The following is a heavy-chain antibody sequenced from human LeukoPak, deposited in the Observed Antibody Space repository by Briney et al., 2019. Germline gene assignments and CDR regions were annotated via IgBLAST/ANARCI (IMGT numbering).Heavy chain of an antibody. V-gene: IGHV1-2*02. CDR1: GYTFTVYY. CDR2: INPNSGAT. CDR3: ARVYRDGYFRDLYYYSGMAV. J-gene: IGHJ6*02. Sequence: ASVKVSCKTSGYTFTVYYVHWVRQAPGQGLEWVGWINPNSGATDHAQNFKGRVTMTRDTSSSTAYMELSRLRSDDTAVYYCARVYRDGYFRDLYYYSGMAVWGQGTTVTVSS. D-gene: IGHD5-24*01.